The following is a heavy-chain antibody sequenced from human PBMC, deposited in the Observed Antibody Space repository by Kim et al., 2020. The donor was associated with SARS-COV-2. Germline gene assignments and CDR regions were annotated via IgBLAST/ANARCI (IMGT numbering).Heavy chain of an antibody. CDR3: ARDSGRMTTVTCNWFDP. CDR1: GYTFTSYG. Sequence: ASVKVSCKASGYTFTSYGISWVRQAPGQGLEWMGWISAYNGNTNYAQKLQGRVTMTTDTSTSTAYMELRSLRSDDTAVYYCARDSGRMTTVTCNWFDPWGQGALVTVSS. CDR2: ISAYNGNT. V-gene: IGHV1-18*04. J-gene: IGHJ5*02. D-gene: IGHD4-17*01.